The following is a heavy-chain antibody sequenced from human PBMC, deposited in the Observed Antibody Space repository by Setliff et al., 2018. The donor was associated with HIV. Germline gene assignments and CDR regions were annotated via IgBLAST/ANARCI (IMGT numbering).Heavy chain of an antibody. CDR3: ARKGSSSRSQEYYYDF. Sequence: SETLSLTCSVPGGSISSYYWSWIRQPPGKGLEWIGDIYYSGMTNYNPSLKSRVTMSLDTSKNQFSLKPNSVTALDTAVYYCARKGSSSRSQEYYYDFWGQGTLVTVSS. CDR2: IYYSGMT. D-gene: IGHD6-13*01. CDR1: GGSISSYY. V-gene: IGHV4-59*12. J-gene: IGHJ4*02.